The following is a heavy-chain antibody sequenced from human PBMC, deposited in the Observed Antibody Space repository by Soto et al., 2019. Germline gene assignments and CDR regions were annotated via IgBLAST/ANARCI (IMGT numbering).Heavy chain of an antibody. V-gene: IGHV4-34*01. CDR2: INHSGST. CDR1: GGSFSGYY. D-gene: IGHD6-13*01. Sequence: SETLSLTCAVYGGSFSGYYWSWIRQPPGKGLEWIGEINHSGSTNYNPSLKSRVTISVDTSKNQFSLKLSSVTAADTAVYYCARGGSGYSSSWYRDYYYGMDVWGQGTTVTVS. J-gene: IGHJ6*02. CDR3: ARGGSGYSSSWYRDYYYGMDV.